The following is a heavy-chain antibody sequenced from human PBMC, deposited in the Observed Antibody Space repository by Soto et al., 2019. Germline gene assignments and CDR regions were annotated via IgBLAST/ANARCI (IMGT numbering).Heavy chain of an antibody. CDR2: FDPEDGET. J-gene: IGHJ4*02. V-gene: IGHV1-24*01. Sequence: GASVKVSCKVSGYTLTELSMHWVRQAPGKGLEWMGGFDPEDGETICAQKFQGRVTMTEDTSTDTAYMELSSLRSEDTAVYYCATGGYSSSSFDYWGQGTLVTVSS. CDR3: ATGGYSSSSFDY. CDR1: GYTLTELS. D-gene: IGHD6-6*01.